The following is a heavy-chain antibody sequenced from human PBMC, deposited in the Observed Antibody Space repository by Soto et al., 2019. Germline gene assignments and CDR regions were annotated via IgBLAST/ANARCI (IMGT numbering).Heavy chain of an antibody. V-gene: IGHV1-3*01. J-gene: IGHJ4*02. CDR1: GYTYTEYP. CDR3: TSSSERGY. Sequence: QVQLVQSGAEVKKPGASVKVSRKTSGYTYTEYPIHWVRQAPGQGLEWMGWINVGNGNAKYSQKFQGRVTMTRDTSASTVYMELSSLGSEDTAVYYCTSSSERGYWGQGTLVTVSS. CDR2: INVGNGNA.